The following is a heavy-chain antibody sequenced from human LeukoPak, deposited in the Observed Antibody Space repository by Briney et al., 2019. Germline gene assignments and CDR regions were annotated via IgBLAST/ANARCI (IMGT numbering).Heavy chain of an antibody. V-gene: IGHV1-2*02. CDR2: INPNSGGT. CDR1: GYTFTGYY. Sequence: ASVKVSCKASGYTFTGYYMHWVRQAPGQGLEWMGWINPNSGGTNYAQKFQGRVTMTRDTSISTAYMELSRLRSDDTAVYYYARDLGGSYYRLFDYWGQGTLVTVSS. J-gene: IGHJ4*02. D-gene: IGHD1-26*01. CDR3: ARDLGGSYYRLFDY.